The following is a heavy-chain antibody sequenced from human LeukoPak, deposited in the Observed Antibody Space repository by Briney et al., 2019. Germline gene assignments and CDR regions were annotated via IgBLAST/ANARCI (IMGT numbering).Heavy chain of an antibody. CDR2: IWYDGSNK. D-gene: IGHD2-15*01. CDR1: GFTFSRYG. CDR3: ARGPGVVAAYFDY. J-gene: IGHJ4*02. Sequence: GGSLRLSCAASGFTFSRYGMHWVRQAPGKGLEWVAVIWYDGSNKYYADSVKGRFTISRDNSKNTLYLQMNSLRAEDTAVYYCARGPGVVAAYFDYWGQGTLVTVSS. V-gene: IGHV3-33*01.